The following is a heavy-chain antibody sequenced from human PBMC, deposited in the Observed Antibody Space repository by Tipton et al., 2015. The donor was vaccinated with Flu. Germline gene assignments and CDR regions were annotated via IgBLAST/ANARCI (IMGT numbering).Heavy chain of an antibody. Sequence: GSLRLSCAASGFTFSSYAMSWVRQAPGKGLEWVSAISGSGGSTYYADSVKGRFTISRDNSKNTLHLQMNSLRAEDTAVYYCAKGDDSSGYYYSILVYWGQGTLVTVSS. CDR2: ISGSGGST. J-gene: IGHJ4*02. CDR3: AKGDDSSGYYYSILVY. CDR1: GFTFSSYA. D-gene: IGHD3-22*01. V-gene: IGHV3-23*01.